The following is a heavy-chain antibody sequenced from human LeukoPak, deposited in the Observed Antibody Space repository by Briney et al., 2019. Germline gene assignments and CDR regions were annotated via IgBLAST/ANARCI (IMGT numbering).Heavy chain of an antibody. CDR3: ARVAQYSGYGTSDY. CDR2: IYHGGNT. D-gene: IGHD5-12*01. V-gene: IGHV4-38-2*02. CDR1: GYSISNGYY. J-gene: IGHJ4*02. Sequence: SETLSLTCTISGYSISNGYYWGWIRQPPGKGLQWIGHIYHGGNTYYNPSLKSRVTLSVDTSKNQISLKLSSVTAADTALYYCARVAQYSGYGTSDYWGQGTLVTVSS.